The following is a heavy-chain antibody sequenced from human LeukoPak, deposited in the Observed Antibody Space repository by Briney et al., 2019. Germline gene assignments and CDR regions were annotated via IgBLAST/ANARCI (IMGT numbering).Heavy chain of an antibody. CDR3: ARDPHFDP. J-gene: IGHJ5*02. CDR2: IWYDGSNK. Sequence: GGSLRLSCAASVFTFSSYCMHWVRQAPCKGLEWVAVIWYDGSNKYYVDSVKGRFTISRDNSKNTLYLQMNSLRAEDTAVYYCARDPHFDPWGQGTLVTVST. CDR1: VFTFSSYC. V-gene: IGHV3-33*01.